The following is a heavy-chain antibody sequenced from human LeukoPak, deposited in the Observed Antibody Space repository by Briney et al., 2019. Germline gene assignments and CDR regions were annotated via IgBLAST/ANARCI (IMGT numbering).Heavy chain of an antibody. CDR1: GFTFSDYY. D-gene: IGHD4-23*01. V-gene: IGHV3-11*04. CDR3: ARRGTGVTPGGAYYFDS. CDR2: ITSSTSTT. Sequence: PGGSLRLSCAASGFTFSDYYMTWIRQAPGKGLEFISYITSSTSTTYYADSVRGRFTISRDNAKNSLHLEMDSLRAEDTAVYYCARRGTGVTPGGAYYFDSWGQGTLVTVSS. J-gene: IGHJ4*02.